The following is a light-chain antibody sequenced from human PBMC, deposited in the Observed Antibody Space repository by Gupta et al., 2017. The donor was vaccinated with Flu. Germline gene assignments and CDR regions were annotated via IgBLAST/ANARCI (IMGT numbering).Light chain of an antibody. CDR3: CQASEAPVT. J-gene: IGKJ5*01. CDR2: LVS. V-gene: IGKV2-28*01. Sequence: VTPGEPASISCRSSQSLLHSDGNTYFNWYLQKPVQSPRLLIYLVSNRASGVPVRFSGSGSGTDFTLKISRVEAEDVGVFYCCQASEAPVTFGRGTRLEIK. CDR1: QSLLHSDGNTY.